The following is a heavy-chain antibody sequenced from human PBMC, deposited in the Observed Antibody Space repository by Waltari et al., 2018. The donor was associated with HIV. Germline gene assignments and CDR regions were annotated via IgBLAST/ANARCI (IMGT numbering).Heavy chain of an antibody. CDR3: AKAARSTFDGYGMDV. Sequence: EVQLVESGGVVVQPGGSLRLSCAASGFTFDDYAMHWVRQAPGKGLEWVSLISWNGGNTLDADSVKWRFTISRDNGKNSLYLQMNSLRAEDTALYYCAKAARSTFDGYGMDVWGQGTTVTVAS. CDR2: ISWNGGNT. D-gene: IGHD2-15*01. V-gene: IGHV3-43D*04. J-gene: IGHJ6*02. CDR1: GFTFDDYA.